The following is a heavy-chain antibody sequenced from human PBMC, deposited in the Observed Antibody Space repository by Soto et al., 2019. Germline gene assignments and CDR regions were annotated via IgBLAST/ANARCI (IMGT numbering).Heavy chain of an antibody. CDR1: GFTFSMYW. V-gene: IGHV3-74*01. D-gene: IGHD1-1*01. CDR2: INDDGSHT. J-gene: IGHJ4*02. CDR3: TRGPRSTSTGTGAV. Sequence: GGSLILSCAASGFTFSMYWMHWVRQVPGKGPEWVSRINDDGSHTNYADSVKGRFTISRDNAKNTLYLQMNDLRAEDTAVYYCTRGPRSTSTGTGAVWGQGTLVTVAS.